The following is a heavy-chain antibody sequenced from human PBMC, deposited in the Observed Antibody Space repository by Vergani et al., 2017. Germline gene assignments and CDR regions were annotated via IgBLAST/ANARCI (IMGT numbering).Heavy chain of an antibody. CDR3: AKHFRGWGIDY. Sequence: QVSLVESGGGVVQRGGSLRLSYATSGFTLSNYDMQWILQGPGKGLEFVAFIQFDGSNQYYADSVKGRFTLSRDFSKNTLYLQMNSLRTDDTATYYCAKHFRGWGIDYWGQGTQVIVSS. CDR1: GFTLSNYD. J-gene: IGHJ4*02. CDR2: IQFDGSNQ. D-gene: IGHD3-16*01. V-gene: IGHV3-30*02.